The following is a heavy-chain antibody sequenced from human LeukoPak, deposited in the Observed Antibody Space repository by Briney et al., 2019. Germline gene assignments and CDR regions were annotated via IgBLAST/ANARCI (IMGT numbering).Heavy chain of an antibody. CDR1: GLSVSSNF. Sequence: GGSLRLSCAATGLSVSSNFMSWVRQAPGKGLEWVANIKQDGSEKYYVDSVKGRFTISRDNAKNSLYLQMSSLRPEDTAVYYCARGRDTPYWGQGTLVTVSS. CDR3: ARGRDTPY. D-gene: IGHD5-18*01. V-gene: IGHV3-7*04. CDR2: IKQDGSEK. J-gene: IGHJ4*02.